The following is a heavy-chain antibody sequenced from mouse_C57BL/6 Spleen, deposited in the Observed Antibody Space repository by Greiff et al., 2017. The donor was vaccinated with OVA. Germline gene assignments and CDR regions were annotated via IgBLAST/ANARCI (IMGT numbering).Heavy chain of an antibody. CDR1: GYSFTSYY. CDR2: IYPGSGNT. Sequence: VKLVESGPELVKPGASVKISCKASGYSFTSYYIHWVKQRPGQGLEWIGWIYPGSGNTKYNEKFKGKATLTADTSSSTAYMQLSSLTSEDSAVYYCARDGYDYYAMDYWGQGTSVTVSS. D-gene: IGHD2-2*01. J-gene: IGHJ4*01. V-gene: IGHV1-66*01. CDR3: ARDGYDYYAMDY.